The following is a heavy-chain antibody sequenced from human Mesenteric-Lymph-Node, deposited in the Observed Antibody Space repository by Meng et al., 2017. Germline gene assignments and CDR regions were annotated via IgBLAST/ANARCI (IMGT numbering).Heavy chain of an antibody. V-gene: IGHV1-24*01. Sequence: ASVKVSCKVSGYTLSALSIHWVRQAPGKGLEWMGGFDPEDGEIIYAQNFQGRVTMTEDTSTDTAYMELSSLRSEDTAVYYCATGGSKLLWFGEPKLGAEYFQHWGQGTLVTVSS. CDR2: FDPEDGEI. D-gene: IGHD3-10*01. CDR1: GYTLSALS. J-gene: IGHJ1*01. CDR3: ATGGSKLLWFGEPKLGAEYFQH.